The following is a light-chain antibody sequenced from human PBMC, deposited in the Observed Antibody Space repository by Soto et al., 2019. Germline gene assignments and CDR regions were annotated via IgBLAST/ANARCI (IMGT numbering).Light chain of an antibody. J-gene: IGKJ4*01. V-gene: IGKV1-27*01. CDR3: QKYTNVPA. CDR2: AAI. Sequence: DIQMTQSPSSLSASVGDRVTITCRASQGISNYLAWDQQIPGKVPKLLISAAITLQSGVPSRFSGSGSGIDFTLTISSLYHEDVANYYCQKYTNVPAFGGGTKVEIK. CDR1: QGISNY.